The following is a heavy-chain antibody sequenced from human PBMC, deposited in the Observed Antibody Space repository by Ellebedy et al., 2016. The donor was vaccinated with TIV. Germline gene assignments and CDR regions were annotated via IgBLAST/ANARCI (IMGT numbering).Heavy chain of an antibody. CDR1: GFTFSSYW. J-gene: IGHJ6*02. CDR3: VRDAPIVEVPAAMRGNYHFYYGMDV. D-gene: IGHD2-2*01. CDR2: IKQDGSEK. V-gene: IGHV3-7*03. Sequence: GESLKISXAASGFTFSSYWMNWVRQAPGKGLEWVANIKQDGSEKDYVDSVKGRFTISRDNARNSLYLQMNSLGAEDTAVYFCVRDAPIVEVPAAMRGNYHFYYGMDVWGQGITVTVSS.